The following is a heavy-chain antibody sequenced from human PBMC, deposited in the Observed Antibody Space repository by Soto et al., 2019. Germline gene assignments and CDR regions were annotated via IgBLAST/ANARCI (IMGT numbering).Heavy chain of an antibody. CDR2: IYYSGST. D-gene: IGHD3-3*01. Sequence: SETLSLTCTVSGGSISSYYWSWIRQPPGKGLEWIGYIYYSGSTNYNPSLKSRVTISVDTSKNQFSLKLSSVTAADTAVYYCAGSPSGYYRFYFDYWGQGTLVTVSS. CDR1: GGSISSYY. V-gene: IGHV4-59*08. J-gene: IGHJ4*02. CDR3: AGSPSGYYRFYFDY.